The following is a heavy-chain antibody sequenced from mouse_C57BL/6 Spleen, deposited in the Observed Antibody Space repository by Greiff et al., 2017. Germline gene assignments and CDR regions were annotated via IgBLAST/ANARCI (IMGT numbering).Heavy chain of an antibody. CDR1: GYAFSSYW. J-gene: IGHJ4*01. CDR2: IYPGDGDT. CDR3: ARGGYYLRLDY. V-gene: IGHV1-80*01. D-gene: IGHD2-3*01. Sequence: SGAELVKPGASVKISCKASGYAFSSYWMNWVKQRPGKGLEWIGQIYPGDGDTNYNGKFKGKATLTADKSSSTAYMQLSSLTSEDSAVYFCARGGYYLRLDYWGQGTSVTVSS.